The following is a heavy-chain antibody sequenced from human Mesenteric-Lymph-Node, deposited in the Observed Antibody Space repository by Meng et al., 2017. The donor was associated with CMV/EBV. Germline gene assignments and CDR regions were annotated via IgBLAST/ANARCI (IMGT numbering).Heavy chain of an antibody. CDR1: GGFVRSGSFY. CDR2: IYYNGDT. V-gene: IGHV4-61*01. Sequence: SETLSLTCTVSGGFVRSGSFYWSWIRQPPGKGLEWIGYIYYNGDTKYNPSLKSRVTMSLDTSKNQFSLNLTSVTAADTAVYYCARAGATGTYFFLGLVVWGQGAQVTVSS. D-gene: IGHD4-17*01. CDR3: ARAGATGTYFFLGLVV. J-gene: IGHJ4*02.